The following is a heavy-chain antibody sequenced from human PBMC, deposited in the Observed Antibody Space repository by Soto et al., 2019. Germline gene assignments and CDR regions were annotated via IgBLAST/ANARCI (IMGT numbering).Heavy chain of an antibody. CDR1: GFTFSSYA. J-gene: IGHJ2*01. V-gene: IGHV3-23*01. Sequence: GGSLRLSCAASGFTFSSYAMSWVRQAPGKGLEWVSAISGSGGSTYYADSVKGRFTISRDNSKNTLYLQMNSLRAEDTAVYYWAKMGYNWNDVSLKLNWFDLWGRGTLVTVSS. CDR3: AKMGYNWNDVSLKLNWFDL. CDR2: ISGSGGST. D-gene: IGHD1-20*01.